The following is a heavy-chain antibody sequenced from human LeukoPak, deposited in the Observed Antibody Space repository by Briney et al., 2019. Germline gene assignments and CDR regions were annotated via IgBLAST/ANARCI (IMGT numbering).Heavy chain of an antibody. CDR1: GYTFTSYG. D-gene: IGHD1-26*01. J-gene: IGHJ4*02. V-gene: IGHV1-18*01. CDR3: ARESHFSGSFPFDY. CDR2: ISAYNGNT. Sequence: GASVKVSFKASGYTFTSYGISWVRQAPGQGLEWMGGISAYNGNTNYAQKLQGRVTMTTDTSTSTAYMELRGLRSDDTAVYYCARESHFSGSFPFDYWGQGTLVTVSS.